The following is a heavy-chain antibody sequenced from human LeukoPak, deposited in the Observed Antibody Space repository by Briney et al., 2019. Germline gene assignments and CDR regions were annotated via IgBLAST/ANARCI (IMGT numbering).Heavy chain of an antibody. CDR1: EYTFTSYD. CDR2: TSPNTGYI. Sequence: ASVKVSSKTSEYTFTSYDMNWVRQAAGQGLEWMGWTSPNTGYIYYARKFQGRMTMATNTATRTVYMELSSLRSEDTAVYYCATSRYCSNGVCPFDYWGQGTLVTVSS. J-gene: IGHJ4*02. CDR3: ATSRYCSNGVCPFDY. V-gene: IGHV1-8*01. D-gene: IGHD2-8*01.